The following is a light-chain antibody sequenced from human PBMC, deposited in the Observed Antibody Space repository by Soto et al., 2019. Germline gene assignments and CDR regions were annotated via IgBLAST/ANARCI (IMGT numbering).Light chain of an antibody. V-gene: IGKV3-20*01. J-gene: IGKJ1*01. CDR3: QQYNGSSWT. Sequence: EIVLTQSPGTLSLSPGERATLSCRASQSIYINSLAWYQHKRGQAPRLLIYAATVRATAVPDRFNGSGSGTDFALTISRLEPEDYAMYYCQQYNGSSWTFGRGTKVEIK. CDR2: AAT. CDR1: QSIYINS.